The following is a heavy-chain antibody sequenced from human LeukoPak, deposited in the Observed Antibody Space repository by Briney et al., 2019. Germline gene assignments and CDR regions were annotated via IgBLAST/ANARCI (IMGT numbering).Heavy chain of an antibody. CDR3: ARDLKGYYYFDY. CDR2: ISGSGGST. V-gene: IGHV3-23*01. J-gene: IGHJ4*02. Sequence: GGSLRLSCAASGFTFSSYAMSWVRQAPGKGLEWVSAISGSGGSTYYADSVKGRFTISRDNSKNTLYLQMNSLRAEDTAVYYCARDLKGYYYFDYWGQGTLVTVSS. D-gene: IGHD2-21*01. CDR1: GFTFSSYA.